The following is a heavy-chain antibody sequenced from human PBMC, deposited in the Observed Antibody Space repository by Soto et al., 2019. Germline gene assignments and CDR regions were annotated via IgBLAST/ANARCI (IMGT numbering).Heavy chain of an antibody. V-gene: IGHV1-18*01. CDR3: ARDDPYYDILTGQDLFDY. CDR2: ISAYNGNT. J-gene: IGHJ4*02. CDR1: GYTFTSYG. D-gene: IGHD3-9*01. Sequence: GASVKVSCKASGYTFTSYGISWVRQAPGQGLEWMGWISAYNGNTNYAQKLQGRVTMTTDTSTSTAYMELRSLRSDDTAVYYCARDDPYYDILTGQDLFDYWGQGTLVTVSS.